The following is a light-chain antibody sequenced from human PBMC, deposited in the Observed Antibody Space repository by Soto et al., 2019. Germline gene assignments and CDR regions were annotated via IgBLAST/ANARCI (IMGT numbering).Light chain of an antibody. CDR1: QSIRSW. J-gene: IGKJ4*01. Sequence: DIQMTQSPSILSASVGDRVTITCRASQSIRSWLAWYQQKPGKAPKLLIYDAYSLESGVPSRFSGRRSGTEFTLTIAGLQPEDFATYYCQQYESYSTLTFGGGTKVDI. V-gene: IGKV1-5*01. CDR2: DAY. CDR3: QQYESYSTLT.